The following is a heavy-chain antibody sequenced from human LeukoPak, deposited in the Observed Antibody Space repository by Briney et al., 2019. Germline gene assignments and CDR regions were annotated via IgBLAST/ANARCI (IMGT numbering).Heavy chain of an antibody. Sequence: GGSLRLSCAASGFTVSSNYMSWVRQAPGKGREWVSVIYSGGSTYYADSVKGRFTISRDNSKNTLYLQMNSLRAEDTAVYYCAMGIAAAGYFDYWGQGTLVTVSS. D-gene: IGHD6-13*01. V-gene: IGHV3-53*01. CDR3: AMGIAAAGYFDY. CDR2: IYSGGST. CDR1: GFTVSSNY. J-gene: IGHJ4*02.